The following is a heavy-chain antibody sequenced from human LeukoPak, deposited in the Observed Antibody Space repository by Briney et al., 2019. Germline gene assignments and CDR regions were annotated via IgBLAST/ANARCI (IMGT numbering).Heavy chain of an antibody. CDR2: ISYDGSNK. D-gene: IGHD3-10*01. Sequence: GGSLRLSCAASGGTFSSYAMHWVRQAPGKGLEWVAVISYDGSNKKYADSVKGRFTISRDNSKNTLYLQMNSLRAEDTAVYYWAKDYYAGGAFDIWGQGTMVTVSS. V-gene: IGHV3-30*04. CDR3: AKDYYAGGAFDI. CDR1: GGTFSSYA. J-gene: IGHJ3*02.